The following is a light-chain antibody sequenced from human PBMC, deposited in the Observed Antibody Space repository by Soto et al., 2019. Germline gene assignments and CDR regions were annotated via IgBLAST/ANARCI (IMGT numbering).Light chain of an antibody. CDR1: QDISKF. J-gene: IGKJ3*01. V-gene: IGKV1-33*01. CDR2: DAS. CDR3: QQYDNRPFT. Sequence: DIQMTQSPSSLSASVGDRVSFTWQASQDISKFLNWYQHKPGQAPSLLIYDASKSQFGVPSRFSGSGSGTDFTFTISSLQPEDNATYYCQQYDNRPFTFGPGTKVDVK.